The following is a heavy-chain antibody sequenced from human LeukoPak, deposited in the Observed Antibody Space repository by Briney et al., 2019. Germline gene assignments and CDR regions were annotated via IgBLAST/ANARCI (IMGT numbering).Heavy chain of an antibody. J-gene: IGHJ4*02. CDR3: ARQGNDILISYDY. Sequence: PSETLSLTCTVSGGSISSSSHYWGWIRQPPGKGLEWIGSMYYSGSTYYNPSLKSRVTISVDTSKNQFSLKLRSVTAADTAVYYCARQGNDILISYDYWGQGTLVTVSS. CDR2: MYYSGST. V-gene: IGHV4-39*01. CDR1: GGSISSSSHY. D-gene: IGHD3-9*01.